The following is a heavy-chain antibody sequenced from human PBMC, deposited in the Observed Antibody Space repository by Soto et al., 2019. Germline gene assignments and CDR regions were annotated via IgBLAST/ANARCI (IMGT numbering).Heavy chain of an antibody. V-gene: IGHV4-31*03. CDR1: GGSISRSGYF. Sequence: QVQLQESGPGLVKPSQTLSLTCTVSGGSISRSGYFWSWIRQHPGKGLEWIGYIYDSGSTYYNPSLKSRVSLAVDTSKNQFSLNLTSVTAADTAMYYCARSSRSYFDYWGQGTLVTFSS. CDR3: ARSSRSYFDY. J-gene: IGHJ4*02. CDR2: IYDSGST.